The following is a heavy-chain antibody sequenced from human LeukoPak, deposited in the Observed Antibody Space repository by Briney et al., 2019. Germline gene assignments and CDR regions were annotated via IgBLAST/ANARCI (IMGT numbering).Heavy chain of an antibody. CDR3: ALLTMVRGVIIAY. CDR1: GGSISSYY. D-gene: IGHD3-10*01. J-gene: IGHJ4*02. Sequence: SETLSLTCTVSGGSISSYYWSWIRQPPGKGLDWIGYIYYSGSTNYNPSLKSRVTISVDTSKNQFSLKLSSVTAADTAVYYCALLTMVRGVIIAYWGQGTLVTVSS. V-gene: IGHV4-59*08. CDR2: IYYSGST.